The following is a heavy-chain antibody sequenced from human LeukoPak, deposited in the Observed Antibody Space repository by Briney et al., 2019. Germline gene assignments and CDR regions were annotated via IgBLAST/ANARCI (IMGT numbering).Heavy chain of an antibody. V-gene: IGHV4-59*01. J-gene: IGHJ4*02. CDR2: IYYSGST. CDR1: GGSIGSYY. Sequence: PSETLSPTCTVSGGSIGSYYWSWIRQPPGKGLEWIGYIYYSGSTNYNPSLKSRVTISVDTSKNQFSLKLSSVTAADTAVYYCARDNVGGYNFDYWGQGTLVTVSS. D-gene: IGHD5-24*01. CDR3: ARDNVGGYNFDY.